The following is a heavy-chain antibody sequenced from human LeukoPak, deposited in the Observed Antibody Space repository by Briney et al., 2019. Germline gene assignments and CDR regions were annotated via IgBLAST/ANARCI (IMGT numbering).Heavy chain of an antibody. V-gene: IGHV3-21*01. CDR1: GFTFSSYS. CDR3: ARAQQLVRSSCMDV. CDR2: ISSSSSYI. D-gene: IGHD6-13*01. J-gene: IGHJ6*02. Sequence: PGGSLRLSCAASGFTFSSYSMNWVRQAPGKGLEWVSSISSSSSYIYYADSVKGRFTISRDNAKNSLYLQMNSLRAEDTAVYYCARAQQLVRSSCMDVWGQGTTVTVSS.